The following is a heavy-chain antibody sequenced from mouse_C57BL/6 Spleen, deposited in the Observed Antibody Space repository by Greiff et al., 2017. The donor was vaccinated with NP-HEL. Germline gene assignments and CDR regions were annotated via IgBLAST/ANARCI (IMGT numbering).Heavy chain of an antibody. CDR1: GFTFSSYA. CDR3: TSDKGYGNYWYFDV. CDR2: ISSGGDYI. Sequence: DVMLVESGEGLVKPGGSLKLSCAASGFTFSSYAMSWVRQTPEKRLEWVAYISSGGDYIYYADTVKGRFTISRDNARNTLYLQMSSLKSEDTAMYYCTSDKGYGNYWYFDVWGTGTTVTVSS. J-gene: IGHJ1*03. V-gene: IGHV5-9-1*02. D-gene: IGHD2-10*02.